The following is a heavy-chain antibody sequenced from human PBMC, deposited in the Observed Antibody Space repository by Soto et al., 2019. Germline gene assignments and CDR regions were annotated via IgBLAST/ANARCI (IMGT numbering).Heavy chain of an antibody. CDR2: IIPIFGTA. D-gene: IGHD6-6*01. CDR1: GGTFSSYA. V-gene: IGHV1-69*13. J-gene: IGHJ5*02. Sequence: ASVKVSCKASGGTFSSYAISWVRQAPGQGLEWMGGIIPIFGTANYAQKFQGRVTITADESTSTAYMELSSLRSEDTAVYYCARAADEYSSSSWLYWFDPWGQGTLVTVSS. CDR3: ARAADEYSSSSWLYWFDP.